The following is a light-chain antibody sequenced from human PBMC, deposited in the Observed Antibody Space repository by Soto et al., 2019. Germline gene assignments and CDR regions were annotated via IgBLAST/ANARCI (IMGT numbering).Light chain of an antibody. V-gene: IGKV3-15*01. CDR3: QQYNNWPLT. J-gene: IGKJ4*01. Sequence: EIVMTQSPATLSVSPGERATLSCRASQSVSSNLAWYQQQPGQAPRLLIYGASTSATGIPARFSGSGSGTEFTLTISSQQSEDFAVYYCQQYNNWPLTFGGGTKVEIK. CDR1: QSVSSN. CDR2: GAS.